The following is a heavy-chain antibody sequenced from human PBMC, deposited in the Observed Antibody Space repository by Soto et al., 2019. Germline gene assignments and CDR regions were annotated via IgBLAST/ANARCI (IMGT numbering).Heavy chain of an antibody. CDR3: ARDRGYCTNGVCYRAAIGMDV. Sequence: TLSLTCPLAGCSISSAGYYWRWIRQHPGKGLEWIGYIYHSGSTYYNPSLKSRVTISVHASKNQFSLRMSSVPAADTAVSYCARDRGYCTNGVCYRAAIGMDVWGQGTTVT. J-gene: IGHJ6*02. V-gene: IGHV4-31*03. CDR2: IYHSGST. CDR1: GCSISSAGYY. D-gene: IGHD2-8*01.